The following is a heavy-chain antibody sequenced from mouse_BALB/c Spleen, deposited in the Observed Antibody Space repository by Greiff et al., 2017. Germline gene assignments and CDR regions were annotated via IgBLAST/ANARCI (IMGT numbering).Heavy chain of an antibody. D-gene: IGHD1-1*01. Sequence: EVKVVESGPSLVKPSQTLSLTCSVTGDSITSGYWNWIRKFPGNKLEYMGYISYSGSTYYNPSLKSRISITRDTSKNQYYLQLNSVTTEDTATYYCARFITTVVASYYFDYWGQGTTLTVSS. CDR3: ARFITTVVASYYFDY. CDR2: ISYSGST. V-gene: IGHV3-8*02. CDR1: GDSITSGY. J-gene: IGHJ2*01.